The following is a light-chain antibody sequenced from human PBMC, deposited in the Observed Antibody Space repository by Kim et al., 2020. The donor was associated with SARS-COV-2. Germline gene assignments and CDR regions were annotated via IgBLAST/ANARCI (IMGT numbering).Light chain of an antibody. CDR1: SLRSCY. V-gene: IGLV3-19*01. J-gene: IGLJ3*02. CDR3: YWRDDSADEWV. Sequence: WGQRVTITCQGDSLRSCYASWYQQTPRQAPGPGTYGKNNRPSGIPARFSGSNPGDTASLTVTGAQADDEADYYCYWRDDSADEWVFGGGTQLTVL. CDR2: GKN.